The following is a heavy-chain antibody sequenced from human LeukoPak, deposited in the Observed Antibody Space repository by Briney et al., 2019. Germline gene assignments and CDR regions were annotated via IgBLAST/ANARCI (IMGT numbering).Heavy chain of an antibody. J-gene: IGHJ4*02. CDR1: GFTFSSYA. CDR3: ARDLPPLSPVLLWFGESQGFDY. D-gene: IGHD3-10*01. CDR2: ISYDGSNK. Sequence: SGGSLRLSCAASGFTFSSYAMHWVRQAPGKGLEWVAVISYDGSNKYYADSVKGRFTISRDNSKNTLYLQMNSLRAEDTAVYYCARDLPPLSPVLLWFGESQGFDYWGQGTLVTVSS. V-gene: IGHV3-30-3*01.